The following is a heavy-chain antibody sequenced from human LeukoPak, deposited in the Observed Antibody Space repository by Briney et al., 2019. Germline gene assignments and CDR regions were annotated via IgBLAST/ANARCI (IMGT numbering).Heavy chain of an antibody. V-gene: IGHV1-18*01. CDR2: ISAYNGNA. D-gene: IGHD1-26*01. CDR3: ARSSGSYYHHAFDI. J-gene: IGHJ3*02. Sequence: GAPVKVSCKASGYTFTSYGISWVRQAPGQGLEGMGWISAYNGNANYAQKLQGRVTMTTDTSTSTAYMELRRLRSDDTAVDYCARSSGSYYHHAFDIWGQGTMVTVSS. CDR1: GYTFTSYG.